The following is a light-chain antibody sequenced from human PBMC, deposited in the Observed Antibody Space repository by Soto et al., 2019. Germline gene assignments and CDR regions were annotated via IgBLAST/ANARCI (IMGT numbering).Light chain of an antibody. V-gene: IGKV3-20*01. CDR1: QSASSSY. CDR2: GAS. J-gene: IGKJ2*01. CDR3: QQYGSSPPYT. Sequence: EIVLTQSPGTLSLSPGERATLSCRASQSASSSYLAWYQQKPGQAPRLLIYGASNRATGIPDRFSGSGSGTDFTLTISRLEPEDSAVYYCQQYGSSPPYTFGQGTKLEIK.